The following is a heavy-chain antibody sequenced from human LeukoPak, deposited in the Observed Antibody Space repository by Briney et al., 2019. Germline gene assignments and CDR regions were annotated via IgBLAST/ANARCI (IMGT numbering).Heavy chain of an antibody. Sequence: GGSLRLSCAASGFPFNSFWMHWVRQAPGKGLVWVSDMNEYSTTIRYADSVKSRFTISRDNAKSILYLQMNNLRAEDTAMYFCARGGVNPVDHWGQGTLVTVSS. D-gene: IGHD1-14*01. CDR2: MNEYSTTI. CDR3: ARGGVNPVDH. V-gene: IGHV3-74*01. CDR1: GFPFNSFW. J-gene: IGHJ4*02.